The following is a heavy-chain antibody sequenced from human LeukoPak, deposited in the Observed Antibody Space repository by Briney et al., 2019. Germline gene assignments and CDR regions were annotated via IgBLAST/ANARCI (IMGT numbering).Heavy chain of an antibody. CDR1: GFTFSSYN. CDR3: ARGENSGRGAFDI. Sequence: GGSLRLSCAASGFTFSSYNMNWVRQAPGKGLEWVSYISSSSTSIYYADSLKGRFTISRDNAKNSLYLQMNSLRAEDTAVYYCARGENSGRGAFDIWGQGTMVTVPS. V-gene: IGHV3-48*01. CDR2: ISSSSTSI. J-gene: IGHJ3*02. D-gene: IGHD1-26*01.